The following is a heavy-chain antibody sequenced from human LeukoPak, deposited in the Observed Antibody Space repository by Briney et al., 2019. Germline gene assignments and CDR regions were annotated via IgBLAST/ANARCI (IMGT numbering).Heavy chain of an antibody. CDR2: ITSSSSSK. CDR1: GFTFSAFV. Sequence: TTGGSLRLSCAASGFTFSAFVVNWVRQAPGKGLEWVSSITSSSSSKFYAHSLRGRFTISRDNANNSLYLQMDGLRADETAVYYCGVAASYTSDFVYCGQGTLVTVPS. D-gene: IGHD1-26*01. CDR3: GVAASYTSDFVY. J-gene: IGHJ4*02. V-gene: IGHV3-21*01.